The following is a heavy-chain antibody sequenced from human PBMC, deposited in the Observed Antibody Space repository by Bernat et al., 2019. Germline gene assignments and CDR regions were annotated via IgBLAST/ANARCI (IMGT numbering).Heavy chain of an antibody. CDR3: ARGDDYDFWSGFVVY. CDR1: GFTFSSYA. J-gene: IGHJ4*02. CDR2: ISYDGSNK. D-gene: IGHD3-3*01. Sequence: VQLVESGGGLVQPGGSLRLSCAASGFTFSSYAMHWVRQAPGKGLEWVAVISYDGSNKYYADSVKGRFTISRDNSKNTLYLQMNSLRAEDTAVYYCARGDDYDFWSGFVVYWGQGTLVTVSS. V-gene: IGHV3-30*01.